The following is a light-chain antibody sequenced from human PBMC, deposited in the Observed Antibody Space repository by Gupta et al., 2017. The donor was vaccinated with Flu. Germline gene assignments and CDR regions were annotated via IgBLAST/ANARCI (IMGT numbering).Light chain of an antibody. CDR3: LQDYNYPRT. J-gene: IGKJ1*01. CDR2: SAS. Sequence: ANQMAQSLFSLSASLGDRVTITCRASQDIRYELGWYQQKPGEAPKLLIYSASSLQGGVPSRFSGSGSGTDFTLTISSLQPEDFATYYCLQDYNYPRTFGQGTKVEIK. V-gene: IGKV1-6*01. CDR1: QDIRYE.